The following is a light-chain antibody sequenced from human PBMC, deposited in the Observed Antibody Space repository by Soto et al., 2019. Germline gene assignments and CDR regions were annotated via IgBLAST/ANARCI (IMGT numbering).Light chain of an antibody. J-gene: IGKJ4*01. CDR3: QQRSSCPLT. CDR2: GAS. CDR1: QSVSSSY. Sequence: EIVLTQSPGTLSLSPGERATLSCRASQSVSSSYLAWYQQKPGQAPRLLIYGASYRATGIPARFSGSGSGTDFTLTISSLEPEDFAVYYCQQRSSCPLTFGGGTKVDIK. V-gene: IGKV3D-20*02.